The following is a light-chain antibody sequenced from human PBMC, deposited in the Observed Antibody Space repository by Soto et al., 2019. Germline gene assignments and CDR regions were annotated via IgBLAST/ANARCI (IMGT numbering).Light chain of an antibody. J-gene: IGLJ2*01. Sequence: QSVLTQPASVSGSPGQSITISCTGTSSDVGRYKFVSWYQQYPGKAPRLMMYEVSNRPSGVSNRFSGSKSGNTASLTISGLQPEDEAIYYCSSSTSTSTLMIFGGGTKLTVL. CDR2: EVS. CDR1: SSDVGRYKF. V-gene: IGLV2-14*01. CDR3: SSSTSTSTLMI.